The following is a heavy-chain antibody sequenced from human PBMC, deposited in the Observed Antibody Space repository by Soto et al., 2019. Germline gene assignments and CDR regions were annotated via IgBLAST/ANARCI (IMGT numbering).Heavy chain of an antibody. CDR2: MFYSGLT. D-gene: IGHD2-15*01. Sequence: SETMSLTCSVSGYSVTSSDYYWAWIRQPPGKGLEWIGSMFYSGLTYYNPSLKSRVTLSVDTSKNQFSVRLNSVTAADTAVYYCAPLSVSLSGPYGIHVWGQGTTVTVSS. V-gene: IGHV4-39*01. J-gene: IGHJ6*02. CDR1: GYSVTSSDYY. CDR3: APLSVSLSGPYGIHV.